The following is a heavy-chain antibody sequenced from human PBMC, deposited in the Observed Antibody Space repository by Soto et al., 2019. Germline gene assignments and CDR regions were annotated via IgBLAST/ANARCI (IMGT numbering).Heavy chain of an antibody. V-gene: IGHV4-59*05. Sequence: SETLSLTCTVSGGSIGSYHWSWVRRPAGKGLEWIGRIYYSGSTYYNPSLKSRVTISVDTSKNQFSLKLSSVTAADTAVYYCARSNLFITMIVVNWFDPWGQGTLVTVSS. CDR1: GGSIGSYH. D-gene: IGHD3-22*01. CDR3: ARSNLFITMIVVNWFDP. J-gene: IGHJ5*02. CDR2: IYYSGST.